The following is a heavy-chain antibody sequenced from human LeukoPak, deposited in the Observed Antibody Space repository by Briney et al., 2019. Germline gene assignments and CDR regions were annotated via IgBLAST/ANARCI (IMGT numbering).Heavy chain of an antibody. CDR1: GYTFTVYY. J-gene: IGHJ4*02. V-gene: IGHV1-2*02. CDR3: ANLGYCSGGSCPRTFDY. CDR2: INPNSGGT. Sequence: EASVKVSFKGSGYTFTVYYMHWVRQAPGQGREWMGWINPNSGGTNYKQKFQGRVTITRDTAISTAYMELSRLRSDDTAVYYCANLGYCSGGSCPRTFDYWGQGTLVTVSS. D-gene: IGHD2-15*01.